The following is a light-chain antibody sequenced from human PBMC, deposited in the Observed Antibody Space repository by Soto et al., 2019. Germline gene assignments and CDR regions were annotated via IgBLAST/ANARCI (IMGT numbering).Light chain of an antibody. CDR1: QDISTY. CDR2: DTF. CDR3: QQRSTWPLT. Sequence: IVLTQSPASLSVSPGERVTLSCRASQDISTYLAWYQQKPGQAPRLIIYDTFNRVSGVPDRITGSGSGTVFTLTVSNVAPDDSAIYYCQQRSTWPLTFGGGTKVDIK. J-gene: IGKJ4*01. V-gene: IGKV3-11*01.